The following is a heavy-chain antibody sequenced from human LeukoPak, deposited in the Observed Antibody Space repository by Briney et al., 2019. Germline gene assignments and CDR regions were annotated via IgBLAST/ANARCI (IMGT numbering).Heavy chain of an antibody. J-gene: IGHJ5*02. D-gene: IGHD6-19*01. V-gene: IGHV3-53*04. CDR3: ARGNTWYSSGWYNWFDP. CDR1: GFTVSSNY. CDR2: IYSGGST. Sequence: GGSLRLSCAAFGFTVSSNYMSWVRQAPGKGLEWVSVIYSGGSTYYADSVKGRFTISRHNSKNTLYLQMNSLRAEDTAVYYCARGNTWYSSGWYNWFDPWGQGTLVTVSS.